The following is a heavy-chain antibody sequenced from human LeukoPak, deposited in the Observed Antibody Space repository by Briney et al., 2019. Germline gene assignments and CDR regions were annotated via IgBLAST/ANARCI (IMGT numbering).Heavy chain of an antibody. D-gene: IGHD2-2*01. V-gene: IGHV3-33*05. J-gene: IGHJ2*01. Sequence: GGSLRLSCVASGFTFTTYGIHWVRQAPGKGLEWVAIMLYDGSNEYYEDSVKGRFTISRDNSKNTVYLQMNSLRAEDTAMYYCARDGSTSGIYWYFDLWGRGTQVTVSS. CDR2: MLYDGSNE. CDR1: GFTFTTYG. CDR3: ARDGSTSGIYWYFDL.